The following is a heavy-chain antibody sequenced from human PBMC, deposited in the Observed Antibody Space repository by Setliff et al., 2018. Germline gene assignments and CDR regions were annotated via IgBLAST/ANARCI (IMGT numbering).Heavy chain of an antibody. Sequence: SETLSLTCTVSGGSVNSGYDNWSWIRQPAGKELEWTGQIYTSWSTNYNPSLKSRVTISLDTSKNQFSLSLTSVTAEDTAVYYCARMSGFQYIDVWDKGTTVTVSS. CDR3: ARMSGFQYIDV. J-gene: IGHJ6*03. V-gene: IGHV4-61*09. CDR2: IYTSWST. CDR1: GGSVNSGYDN. D-gene: IGHD3-3*01.